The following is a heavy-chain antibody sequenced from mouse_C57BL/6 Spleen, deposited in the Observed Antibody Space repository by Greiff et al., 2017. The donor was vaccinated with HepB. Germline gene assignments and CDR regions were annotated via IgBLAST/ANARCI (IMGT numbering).Heavy chain of an antibody. Sequence: QVQLQQSGAELVRPGTSVKVSCKASGYAFTNYLIEWVKQRPGQGLEWIGVINPGSGGPNYNEKFKGKATLTADKSASTAYIQLSSLTSEDSAVYFCARSGSSPLYAMDYWGQGTSVTVSS. CDR1: GYAFTNYL. V-gene: IGHV1-54*01. D-gene: IGHD1-1*01. J-gene: IGHJ4*01. CDR2: INPGSGGP. CDR3: ARSGSSPLYAMDY.